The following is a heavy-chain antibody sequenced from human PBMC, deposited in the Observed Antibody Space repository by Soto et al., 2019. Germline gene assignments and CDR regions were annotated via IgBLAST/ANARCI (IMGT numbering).Heavy chain of an antibody. Sequence: QVQFVQSGPEVKKPGASLTVSCKTSGYTFTDHGIDWVRQAPGQGLEWVGWVSSYNGNANYAYNLKDRVIMTTDASTSTAYMELRGLRSDDTAVYYCAREVEGSYSPADFWGQGTPVTVSS. CDR3: AREVEGSYSPADF. CDR1: GYTFTDHG. V-gene: IGHV1-18*01. D-gene: IGHD3-10*01. J-gene: IGHJ4*02. CDR2: VSSYNGNA.